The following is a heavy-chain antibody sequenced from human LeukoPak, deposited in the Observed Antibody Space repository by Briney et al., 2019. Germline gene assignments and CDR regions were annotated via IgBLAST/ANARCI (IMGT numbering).Heavy chain of an antibody. CDR1: GYTFTGYY. Sequence: GASVKVSCKASGYTFTGYYMHWVRQAPGQGLEWMGWINPNSGGTNYAQKFQGRVTMTRDTSISTAYMELSRLRSDDTAVYYCARDLRMVRGVIINPLAGFDPWGQGTLVTVSS. V-gene: IGHV1-2*02. CDR3: ARDLRMVRGVIINPLAGFDP. D-gene: IGHD3-10*01. CDR2: INPNSGGT. J-gene: IGHJ5*02.